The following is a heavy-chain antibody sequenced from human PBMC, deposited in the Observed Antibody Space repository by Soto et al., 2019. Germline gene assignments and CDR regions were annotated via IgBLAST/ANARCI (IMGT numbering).Heavy chain of an antibody. Sequence: EVQLSESGGGLVQPGGSLRLSCAASGFTFSNYAMNWVRLAPGKGLEWVSGISGGGGSTYYADSVKGRFTISRDNSKNTLYLQMNSLRTEDTAVYYCAKVRGSLYYYGMDVWGQGTTVTVSS. J-gene: IGHJ6*02. CDR1: GFTFSNYA. CDR3: AKVRGSLYYYGMDV. V-gene: IGHV3-23*01. CDR2: ISGGGGST.